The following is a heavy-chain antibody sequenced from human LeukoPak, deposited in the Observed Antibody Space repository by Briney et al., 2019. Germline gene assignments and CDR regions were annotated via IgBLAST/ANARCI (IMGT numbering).Heavy chain of an antibody. V-gene: IGHV3-20*04. CDR3: ARGATTVTTIADNWFDP. CDR1: GFTFDDYG. CDR2: INWNGGST. D-gene: IGHD4-11*01. J-gene: IGHJ5*02. Sequence: GGSLRLSCAASGFTFDDYGMSWVRQAPGKGLEWVSGINWNGGSTGYADSVKGRFTISRDNAKNSLYLQMNSLRAEDTAVYYCARGATTVTTIADNWFDPWGQGTLVTVSS.